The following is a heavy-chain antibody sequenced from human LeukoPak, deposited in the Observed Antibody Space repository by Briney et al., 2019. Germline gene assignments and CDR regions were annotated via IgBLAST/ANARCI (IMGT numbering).Heavy chain of an antibody. D-gene: IGHD2-2*01. CDR3: AKESHTLIVPYYFDY. J-gene: IGHJ4*02. Sequence: GGSLRPSCAASGFTFSSYAISWVRQAPGKGLEWVPAISGSGGSTYYADSVKGRFTISRDNSKNTLYLQMNSLRAEDTAVHYCAKESHTLIVPYYFDYWGQGTLVTVSS. V-gene: IGHV3-23*01. CDR2: ISGSGGST. CDR1: GFTFSSYA.